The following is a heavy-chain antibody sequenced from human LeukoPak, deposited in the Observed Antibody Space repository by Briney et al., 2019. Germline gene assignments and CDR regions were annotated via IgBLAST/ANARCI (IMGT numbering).Heavy chain of an antibody. J-gene: IGHJ4*02. CDR3: AGRRVLDASFDY. Sequence: GGSLRLSCAASGFTVSNNYMSWVRQAPGKGLEWASVIYSGDNTYYVESVKGRFTISRDNSKNTLFLQMNRLRAEDTAVYYCAGRRVLDASFDYWGQGTLVTVSS. D-gene: IGHD3-16*01. CDR1: GFTVSNNY. V-gene: IGHV3-66*02. CDR2: IYSGDNT.